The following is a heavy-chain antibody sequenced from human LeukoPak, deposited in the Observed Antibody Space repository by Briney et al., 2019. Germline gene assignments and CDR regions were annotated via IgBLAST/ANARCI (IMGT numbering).Heavy chain of an antibody. J-gene: IGHJ6*02. D-gene: IGHD2-2*01. V-gene: IGHV4-34*01. CDR1: GGSFSGYY. CDR2: INHSGST. CDR3: ARSPCSSISFYYYYGMDV. Sequence: PSETLSLTCAVYGGSFSGYYWSWIRQPPGKGLEWIGEINHSGSTNYNPSLKSRVTISVDTSKNQFSLKLSSVTAADTAVYYCARSPCSSISFYYYYGMDVWGQGTTVTVSS.